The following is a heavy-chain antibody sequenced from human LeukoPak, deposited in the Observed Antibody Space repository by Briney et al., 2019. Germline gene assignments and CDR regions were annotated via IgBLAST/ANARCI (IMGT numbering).Heavy chain of an antibody. CDR2: IHTSGST. J-gene: IGHJ4*02. D-gene: IGHD6-13*01. CDR1: GDSISNYY. Sequence: TSETLSLTCTVSGDSISNYYWSWIRQPAGKGLDWIGRIHTSGSTNYNPSLKSRVTMSVDTSKNQFSLKLSSVTAADTAVYYCARAWYGSSYYFDYWGQGTLVTVSS. CDR3: ARAWYGSSYYFDY. V-gene: IGHV4-4*07.